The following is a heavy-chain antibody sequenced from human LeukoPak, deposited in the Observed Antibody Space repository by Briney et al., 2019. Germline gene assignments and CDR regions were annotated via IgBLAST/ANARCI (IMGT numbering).Heavy chain of an antibody. Sequence: ASVKVSCKASGYTFTDCYMHWVRQAPGQGLEWMGWINPNSGGTKYAQKFQGRVTMTRDTSISTAYMELSRLRSDDTAVYYCARVICSSTSCYYRLGYWGQGTLVTVSS. J-gene: IGHJ4*02. CDR3: ARVICSSTSCYYRLGY. CDR2: INPNSGGT. V-gene: IGHV1-2*02. CDR1: GYTFTDCY. D-gene: IGHD2-2*01.